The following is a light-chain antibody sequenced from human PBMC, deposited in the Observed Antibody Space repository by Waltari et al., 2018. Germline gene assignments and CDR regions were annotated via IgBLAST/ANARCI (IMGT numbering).Light chain of an antibody. CDR2: EVS. Sequence: QSALTQPASVSGSPGQSITISCTGTSSDVGSYNLFSWYQPHPGKAPNIFVYEVSKRPSGVSNRFSGSKSGNTASLTISGLQAEDEADYYCCSYAGSSTLLFGTGTKVTVL. CDR1: SSDVGSYNL. CDR3: CSYAGSSTLL. V-gene: IGLV2-23*01. J-gene: IGLJ1*01.